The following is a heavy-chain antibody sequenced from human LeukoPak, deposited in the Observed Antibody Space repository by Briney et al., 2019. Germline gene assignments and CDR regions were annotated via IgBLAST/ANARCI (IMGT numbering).Heavy chain of an antibody. V-gene: IGHV3-21*01. CDR1: GFTFSSYS. J-gene: IGHJ4*02. CDR3: ASGRDWNYVEKDE. D-gene: IGHD1-7*01. CDR2: ISSSGTYM. Sequence: PGGSLGLSCAASGFTFSSYSMVWVRQAPGEGLEWVSSISSSGTYMHYVDSVKGRFTISRDNAKESLYLQMNSLRAEDTAVYYCASGRDWNYVEKDEWCQGTLVTVSS.